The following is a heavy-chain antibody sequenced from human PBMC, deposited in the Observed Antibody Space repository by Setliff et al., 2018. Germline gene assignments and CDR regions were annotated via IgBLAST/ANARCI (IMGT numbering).Heavy chain of an antibody. CDR2: INPNSAGT. V-gene: IGHV1-2*02. CDR1: ANTFIAYY. D-gene: IGHD3-9*01. Sequence: EASVKVSCKASANTFIAYYIHWVRQTPGQGLEWMGWINPNSAGTNYAQKFQGRVTMAWDASITTAYLDLSRLTSDDTASYYCAGVDVLTASPFWGLGTRVTVSS. J-gene: IGHJ4*02. CDR3: AGVDVLTASPF.